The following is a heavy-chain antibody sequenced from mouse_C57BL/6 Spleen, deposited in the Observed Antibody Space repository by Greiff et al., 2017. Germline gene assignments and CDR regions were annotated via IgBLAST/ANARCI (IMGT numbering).Heavy chain of an antibody. J-gene: IGHJ4*01. CDR3: AREGYYAMDY. CDR2: IYPSDSET. V-gene: IGHV1-61*01. CDR1: GYTFTSYW. Sequence: QVQLKQPGAELVRPGSSVKLSCKASGYTFTSYWMDWVKQRPGQGLEWIGNIYPSDSETHYNQKFKDKATLTVDKSSSTAYMQRSSLTSEDSAVYDCAREGYYAMDYWGQGTSVTVSS.